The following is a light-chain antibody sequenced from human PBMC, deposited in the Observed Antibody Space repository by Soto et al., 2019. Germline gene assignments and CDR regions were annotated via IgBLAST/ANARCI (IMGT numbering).Light chain of an antibody. CDR3: QQYDNSPIT. J-gene: IGKJ5*01. CDR2: GAS. Sequence: EIVLRQSPGILSLSPGERASLSFGASQSISSSFLAWYQQKPGQAPRLLIYGASSRATGIPDRFSGTGSETDFTLTISRLEPEDFAVYYCQQYDNSPITFGQGTRLEI. CDR1: QSISSSF. V-gene: IGKV3-20*01.